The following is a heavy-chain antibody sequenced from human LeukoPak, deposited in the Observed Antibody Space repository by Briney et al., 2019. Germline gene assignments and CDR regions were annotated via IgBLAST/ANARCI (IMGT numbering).Heavy chain of an antibody. J-gene: IGHJ6*02. CDR2: IGSGSGGTT. CDR1: GFTFSSYA. V-gene: IGHV3-23*01. D-gene: IGHD3-10*01. Sequence: GGSLRLSCAASGFTFSSYAMRWVRQAPGKGLEWVSAIGSGSGGTTIYADSVKGRFTISRDNSKNTLYLQMTSLRGEDTAVYYCAKNYESGRGVPYAVDVWGQGTTVTVSS. CDR3: AKNYESGRGVPYAVDV.